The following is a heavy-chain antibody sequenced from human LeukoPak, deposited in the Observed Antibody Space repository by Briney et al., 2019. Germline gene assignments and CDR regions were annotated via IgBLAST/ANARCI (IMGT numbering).Heavy chain of an antibody. CDR1: DFSVTGKY. J-gene: IGHJ4*02. D-gene: IGHD1-14*01. Sequence: GGSLRLSCAASDFSVTGKYMTWVRQAPGKGLEWVSCVSSTSSFIYYADSVKGRFTISRDNAKNSLYLQMNSLRAEDTAVYYCARVGIRGYYFDYWGQGTLVTVSS. V-gene: IGHV3-21*01. CDR2: VSSTSSFI. CDR3: ARVGIRGYYFDY.